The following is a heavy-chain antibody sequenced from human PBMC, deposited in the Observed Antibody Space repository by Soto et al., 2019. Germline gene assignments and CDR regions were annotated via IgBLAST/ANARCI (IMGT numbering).Heavy chain of an antibody. Sequence: SETLSLTCTVSGGSVSSGSYYWSWVRQPPGKGLEWIAYIYYSGSTNYNTSLKSRVTILVDRSKNQFSLKLNSVTAADTAVYYCARATYYYYGMDVWGQGTTVTVSS. J-gene: IGHJ6*02. CDR1: GGSVSSGSYY. CDR2: IYYSGST. D-gene: IGHD1-26*01. CDR3: ARATYYYYGMDV. V-gene: IGHV4-61*01.